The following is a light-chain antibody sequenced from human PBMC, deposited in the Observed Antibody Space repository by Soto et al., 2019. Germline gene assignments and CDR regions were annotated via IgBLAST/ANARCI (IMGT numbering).Light chain of an antibody. CDR1: QSVSSN. CDR3: QQCNNWPLT. Sequence: EIVMTQSPATLSVSPGERATLSCRASQSVSSNLAWYQQKPGQAPRLLIYGASTRATGIPARFSGSGSGTEFTLTISSLQSGDFAVYYCQQCNNWPLTFGQGTRVEIK. CDR2: GAS. V-gene: IGKV3-15*01. J-gene: IGKJ1*01.